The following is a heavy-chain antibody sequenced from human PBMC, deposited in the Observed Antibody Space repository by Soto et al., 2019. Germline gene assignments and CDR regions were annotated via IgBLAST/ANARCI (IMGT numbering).Heavy chain of an antibody. D-gene: IGHD3-10*01. Sequence: EVQLVESGGGLVQPGGSLRLSCAASGFTFSSYDMHWVRQATGKGLEWVPAIGTAGDTYYPGSVKGRFTISRENAKNPLYLQMNSLRAGDTAVYYCARGVPGYYGSGSQTMDYWGQGTLVTVSS. CDR1: GFTFSSYD. V-gene: IGHV3-13*01. CDR2: IGTAGDT. J-gene: IGHJ4*02. CDR3: ARGVPGYYGSGSQTMDY.